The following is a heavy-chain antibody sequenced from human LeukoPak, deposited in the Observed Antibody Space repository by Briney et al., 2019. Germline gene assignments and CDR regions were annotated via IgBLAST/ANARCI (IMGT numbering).Heavy chain of an antibody. CDR3: ARSFGESYFDY. D-gene: IGHD3-10*01. CDR2: ISYSGYT. V-gene: IGHV4-31*03. J-gene: IGHJ4*02. CDR1: GGSISSGGYF. Sequence: SQTLSLTCTVSGGSISSGGYFWSWIRQHPGKGLEWIGYISYSGYTYYNPSLKSRLTISVDTSKNQFSLKLTSVTAADTAVYYCARSFGESYFDYWGQGILVTVSS.